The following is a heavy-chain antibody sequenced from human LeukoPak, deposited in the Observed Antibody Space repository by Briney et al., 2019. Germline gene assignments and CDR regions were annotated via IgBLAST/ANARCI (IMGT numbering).Heavy chain of an antibody. Sequence: ASVKVSCKASGYTFTSNYIHWVRQAPGQGLEWMGMVYPRDGSTSYAQKFQGGVTVTRDTSTSTVHMELSGLRSEDTAVYYCARDQEGFDYWGQGTLVTVSS. CDR3: ARDQEGFDY. CDR2: VYPRDGST. V-gene: IGHV1-46*01. CDR1: GYTFTSNY. J-gene: IGHJ4*02.